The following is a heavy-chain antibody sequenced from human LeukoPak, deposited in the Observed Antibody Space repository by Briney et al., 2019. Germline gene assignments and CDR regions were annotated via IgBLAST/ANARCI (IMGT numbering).Heavy chain of an antibody. Sequence: GRSLRLSCAASGFTFSSYAMHWVRQAPGKGREGVAVISYDGSNKYYADSVKGRFTISRDNSKTTLLLQITRLRGEDPAIYYCAPDPNNWLRHYWGQGTLVTVSS. V-gene: IGHV3-30*04. CDR2: ISYDGSNK. J-gene: IGHJ4*02. D-gene: IGHD1-20*01. CDR3: APDPNNWLRHY. CDR1: GFTFSSYA.